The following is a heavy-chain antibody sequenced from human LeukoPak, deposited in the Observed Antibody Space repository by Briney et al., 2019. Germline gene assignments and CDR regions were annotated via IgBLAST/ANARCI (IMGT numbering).Heavy chain of an antibody. CDR1: GFIVSSSY. CDR3: ARDFDGGGMDV. D-gene: IGHD3-9*01. J-gene: IGHJ6*02. CDR2: IYSGGST. Sequence: GGSLRLSCAASGFIVSSSYMSWVRQAPGKGLEWVSVIYSGGSTYYADSVKGRFTISRENAKNSLYLQMNSLRAGDAAVYYCARDFDGGGMDVWGQGTTVTVSS. V-gene: IGHV3-66*01.